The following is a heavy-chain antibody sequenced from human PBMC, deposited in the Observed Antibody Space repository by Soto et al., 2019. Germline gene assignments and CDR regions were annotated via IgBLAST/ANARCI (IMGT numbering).Heavy chain of an antibody. CDR3: ARGYYYDSSTYPTRFDY. Sequence: GESLKISCNGSGYSFTNFCIGWVLQVPGKGLDWMWTAFPGDSDAGDSDTRYSPSFQGQVTISADKSISTASLQWSSLSAEDTAVYYCARGYYYDSSTYPTRFDYWGQGTLVTVSS. J-gene: IGHJ4*02. CDR2: AFPGDSDAGDSDT. D-gene: IGHD3-22*01. CDR1: GYSFTNFC. V-gene: IGHV5-51*01.